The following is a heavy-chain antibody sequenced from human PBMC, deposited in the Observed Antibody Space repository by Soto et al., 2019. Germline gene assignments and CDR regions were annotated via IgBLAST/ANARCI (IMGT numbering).Heavy chain of an antibody. D-gene: IGHD2-21*02. CDR3: ARGRLAYCGGDSGYHFDY. V-gene: IGHV1-2*02. CDR1: GDTFTGYY. J-gene: IGHJ4*02. CDR2: INPNSGGT. Sequence: ASVKVSCKASGDTFTGYYMHWVRQAPGQGLEWMGWINPNSGGTNYAQKFQGRVTMTRDTSISTAYMELSRLRSDDTAVYYCARGRLAYCGGDSGYHFDYWGQGTLFTVSS.